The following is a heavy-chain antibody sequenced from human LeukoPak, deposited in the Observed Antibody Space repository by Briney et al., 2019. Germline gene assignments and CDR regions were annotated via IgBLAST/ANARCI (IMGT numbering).Heavy chain of an antibody. CDR2: ISGSGAST. V-gene: IGHV3-23*01. J-gene: IGHJ4*02. Sequence: PGGSLRLSCAAAGFTFSGYAVSWVRQAPGKGLEWVSTISGSGASTYYADSVKGRFTISRDNSKNTLYLQMNSLRAEDTAVYYCATGYGGYWGQGTLVTVSS. CDR1: GFTFSGYA. D-gene: IGHD3-16*01. CDR3: ATGYGGY.